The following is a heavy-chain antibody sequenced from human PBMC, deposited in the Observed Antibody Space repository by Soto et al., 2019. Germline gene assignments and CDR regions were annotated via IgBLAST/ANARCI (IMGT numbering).Heavy chain of an antibody. V-gene: IGHV3-66*04. CDR2: IYSGGST. Sequence: EVQLVESGGGLVQPGGSLRLSCAASGVTVSSNYMSWVRQAPGKGLEWVSVIYSGGSTYYAASVKGRFTISSDNSKNTLSLQMNSLRVEHTAVYYCARHGAKYGGGYLDYWGQGTLVTVSS. CDR3: ARHGAKYGGGYLDY. CDR1: GVTVSSNY. J-gene: IGHJ4*02. D-gene: IGHD1-26*01.